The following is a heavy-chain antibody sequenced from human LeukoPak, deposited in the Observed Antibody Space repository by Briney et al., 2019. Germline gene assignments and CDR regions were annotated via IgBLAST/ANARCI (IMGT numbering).Heavy chain of an antibody. Sequence: GGSLRLSCAASRFTFSSYGMHWVRQAPGKGLEWVSFIGGSGDSTYYADSVKGRFTISRDNSRNTLYLQMNSLRAEDTAVYYCARVMVGLTKSFDYWGQGTLVTVSS. CDR1: RFTFSSYG. J-gene: IGHJ4*02. D-gene: IGHD2-8*01. V-gene: IGHV3-23*01. CDR2: IGGSGDST. CDR3: ARVMVGLTKSFDY.